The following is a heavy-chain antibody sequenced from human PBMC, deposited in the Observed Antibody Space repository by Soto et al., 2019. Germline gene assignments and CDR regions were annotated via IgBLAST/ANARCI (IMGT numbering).Heavy chain of an antibody. CDR1: GGTVSSYA. Sequence: GGSVKVSCKASGGTVSSYAISWVRQAPGQGLGWMGGIYTGTGKTKYSQKFQGRVTITRDTYPSTAYMELSSLRSEDTAVYYCARVPRRSPAGTSYGDYYYYYGMDVWGQGTTVTVSS. CDR3: ARVPRRSPAGTSYGDYYYYYGMDV. D-gene: IGHD4-17*01. CDR2: IYTGTGKT. V-gene: IGHV1-3*04. J-gene: IGHJ6*02.